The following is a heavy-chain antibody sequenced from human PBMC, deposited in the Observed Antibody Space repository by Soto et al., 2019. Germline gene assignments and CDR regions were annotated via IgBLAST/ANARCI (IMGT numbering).Heavy chain of an antibody. D-gene: IGHD2-2*01. V-gene: IGHV4-59*01. CDR3: ARGRPQKGGYCSSTSCSSYYYYYMDV. CDR2: IYYSGST. J-gene: IGHJ6*03. Sequence: SETLSLTCTVSGGSISSYYWSWIRQPPGKGLEWIGYIYYSGSTNYNPSLKSRVTISVDTSKNQFSLKLSSVTAADTAVYYCARGRPQKGGYCSSTSCSSYYYYYMDVWGNGTPVTVSS. CDR1: GGSISSYY.